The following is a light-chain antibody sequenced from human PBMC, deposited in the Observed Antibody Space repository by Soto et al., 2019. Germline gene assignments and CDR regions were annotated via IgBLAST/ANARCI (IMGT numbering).Light chain of an antibody. CDR3: QQYNTWPLT. V-gene: IGKV3-15*01. Sequence: ETVMTQSPATLSVSPGERPTLSCRASQSVYSNLAWYQQKPVQAPRLLIYDASTRATGIPARFSGSGSGTEFTLTISSLQSEDFAVYYCQQYNTWPLTFGPGTKVDIK. CDR1: QSVYSN. J-gene: IGKJ3*01. CDR2: DAS.